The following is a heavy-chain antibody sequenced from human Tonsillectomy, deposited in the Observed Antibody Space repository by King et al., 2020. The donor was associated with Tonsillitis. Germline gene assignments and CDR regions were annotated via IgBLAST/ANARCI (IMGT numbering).Heavy chain of an antibody. Sequence: VQLQESGPGLVRPSETLSLTCTVSGASVTSGGYYWSWIRQPPGKGLEWIGCIYHGGSADYNPALESRVTMSVDKSKTQFSLKLSPVTAADTAVYYCARVVDYGHHSEYFWGQGTLVTVSS. D-gene: IGHD4-17*01. V-gene: IGHV4-61*08. J-gene: IGHJ4*02. CDR1: GASVTSGGYY. CDR2: IYHGGSA. CDR3: ARVVDYGHHSEYF.